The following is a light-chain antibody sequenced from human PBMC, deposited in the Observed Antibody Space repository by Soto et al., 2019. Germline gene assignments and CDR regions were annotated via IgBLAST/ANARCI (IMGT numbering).Light chain of an antibody. CDR3: QQYNDWPPRWT. V-gene: IGKV3-15*01. J-gene: IGKJ1*01. CDR1: QSVTVN. Sequence: EIVMTQSPATLSLSPGERATLSCRASQSVTVNLAWYQQKPGQAPRLLIYRASTRATGIPARFSGGGSGIEFTLTIRSLQSEDFAVYICQQYNDWPPRWTFGQGTKVEIK. CDR2: RAS.